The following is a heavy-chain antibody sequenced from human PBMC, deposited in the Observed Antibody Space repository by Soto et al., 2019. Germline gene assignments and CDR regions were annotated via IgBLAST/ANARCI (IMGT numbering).Heavy chain of an antibody. J-gene: IGHJ6*02. V-gene: IGHV4-59*01. D-gene: IGHD5-18*01. CDR1: GGSISSYY. CDR2: IYYSGST. Sequence: TSETLSLTCTVSGGSISSYYWSWIRQPPGKGLEWIGYIYYSGSTNYNPSLKSRVTISVDTSKNQFSLKLSSVTAADTAVYYCARVGRRVDTAMVYYYYYGMDVWGQGTTVTVSS. CDR3: ARVGRRVDTAMVYYYYYGMDV.